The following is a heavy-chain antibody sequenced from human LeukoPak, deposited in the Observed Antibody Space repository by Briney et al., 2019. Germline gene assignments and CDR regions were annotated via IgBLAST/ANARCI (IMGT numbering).Heavy chain of an antibody. D-gene: IGHD5-18*01. CDR2: IRYDGTNK. V-gene: IGHV3-30*02. J-gene: IGHJ4*02. CDR3: AKDLRYGRDFDY. CDR1: GFTFSNYG. Sequence: PGGSLRLSCAASGFTFSNYGMHWVRQAPGKGLEWVAFIRYDGTNKYYADSVKGRFTISRDNSKNTLYLQMNSLRAEDTAVYYCAKDLRYGRDFDYWGQGTLVTVPS.